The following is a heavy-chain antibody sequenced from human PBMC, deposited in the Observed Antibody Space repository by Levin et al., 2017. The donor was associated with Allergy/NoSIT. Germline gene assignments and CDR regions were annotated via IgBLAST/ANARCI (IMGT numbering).Heavy chain of an antibody. CDR2: ISTYNGNT. D-gene: IGHD5-18*01. CDR3: ARELADTARVLDGAFVI. V-gene: IGHV1-18*01. J-gene: IGHJ3*02. CDR1: GYTFTSYG. Sequence: ASVKVSCKASGYTFTSYGLTWVRQAPGQGLEWLGWISTYNGNTITPQNLQGRVTMTTDTSTSTAYMELRRLRSDDTAVSYCARELADTARVLDGAFVIWGQGTRVTVSS.